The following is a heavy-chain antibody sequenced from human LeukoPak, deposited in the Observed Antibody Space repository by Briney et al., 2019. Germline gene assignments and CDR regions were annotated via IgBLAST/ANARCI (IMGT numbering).Heavy chain of an antibody. D-gene: IGHD4-17*01. J-gene: IGHJ6*02. V-gene: IGHV4-30-4*02. CDR2: IFYSGST. CDR3: ARSHMTTVTTYYYYGMDV. Sequence: PSETLSLTCTVSGASINSDDFFWTWIRQPPGKGLEWIGYIFYSGSTYYSPSLKSRVIISSDTSQNQFSLKLSSVTAADTAVYYCARSHMTTVTTYYYYGMDVWGQGTTVTVSS. CDR1: GASINSDDFF.